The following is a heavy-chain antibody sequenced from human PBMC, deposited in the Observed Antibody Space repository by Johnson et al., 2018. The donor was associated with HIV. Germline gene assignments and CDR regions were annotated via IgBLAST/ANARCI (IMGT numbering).Heavy chain of an antibody. CDR1: GFTVKSNY. V-gene: IGHV3-66*01. D-gene: IGHD3-22*01. Sequence: VQLVESGGGLVKPGGSLRLPCAVSGFTVKSNYINWVRQAPGKGLECVSGIYSGGRTYYADSVKGRFTISRDNSKNTLYLQMNSLRAEDTAVYYCAKDLPPMILVGGDAFDIWGQGTMVTVSS. CDR3: AKDLPPMILVGGDAFDI. J-gene: IGHJ3*02. CDR2: IYSGGRT.